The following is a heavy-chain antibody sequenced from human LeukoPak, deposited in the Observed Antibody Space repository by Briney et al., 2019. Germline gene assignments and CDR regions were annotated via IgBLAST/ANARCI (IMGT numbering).Heavy chain of an antibody. CDR2: IYYSGST. D-gene: IGHD6-13*01. CDR3: ARRKQQLVGDVFDI. Sequence: PSETLSLTCTVSGGSISSYYWSWIRQPPGKGLEWIGYIYYSGSTNYNPSLKSRVTISVDTSKNQFSLKLSSVTAADTAVYYCARRKQQLVGDVFDIWGQGTMVTVSS. CDR1: GGSISSYY. V-gene: IGHV4-59*08. J-gene: IGHJ3*02.